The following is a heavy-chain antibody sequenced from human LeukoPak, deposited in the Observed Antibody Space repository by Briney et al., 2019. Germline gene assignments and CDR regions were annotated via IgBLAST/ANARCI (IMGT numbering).Heavy chain of an antibody. CDR1: GGSFSGYY. J-gene: IGHJ4*02. V-gene: IGHV4-59*01. Sequence: SETLSLTCAVYGGSFSGYYWNWIRQPPGKGLEWIGYIYYTGSTNYNPSLKSRVTMSVDTSKNQFSLNLKSVTPEDTAVYYCARNLIPEQLVLNFWGQGTLVTVSS. CDR3: ARNLIPEQLVLNF. CDR2: IYYTGST. D-gene: IGHD6-13*01.